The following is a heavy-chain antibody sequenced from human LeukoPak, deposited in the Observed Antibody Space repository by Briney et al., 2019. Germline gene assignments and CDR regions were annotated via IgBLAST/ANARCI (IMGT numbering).Heavy chain of an antibody. J-gene: IGHJ4*02. V-gene: IGHV3-11*01. CDR1: GFTFSDYY. CDR2: ISSSGSTI. D-gene: IGHD3-22*01. CDR3: ARDGYYYDSSGYSLDY. Sequence: PGGSLRLSCAASGFTFSDYYMSWIRQAPGKGLEWVSYISSSGSTIYYADSVKGRFTISRDNAKNSLYLQMSRLRAEDTAVYYCARDGYYYDSSGYSLDYWGQGTLVTVSS.